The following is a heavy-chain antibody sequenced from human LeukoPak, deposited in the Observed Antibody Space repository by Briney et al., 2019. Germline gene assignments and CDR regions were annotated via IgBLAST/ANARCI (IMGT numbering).Heavy chain of an antibody. V-gene: IGHV1-2*02. CDR3: ATHCSGAACFDY. D-gene: IGHD2-15*01. J-gene: IGHJ4*02. Sequence: ASVKVSCKASGYTFIDYSIHWVRQAPGQGLEWMGEINPNNGDTNFAPEFQGRVTITRDTSITTAFMELSSLRYADTAIYYCATHCSGAACFDYWGQGTLVTVSS. CDR2: INPNNGDT. CDR1: GYTFIDYS.